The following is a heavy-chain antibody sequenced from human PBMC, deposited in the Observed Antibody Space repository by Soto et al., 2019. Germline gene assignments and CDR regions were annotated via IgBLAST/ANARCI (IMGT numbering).Heavy chain of an antibody. J-gene: IGHJ3*01. CDR2: IIPLFSAT. CDR3: AGAPIAARVFEV. CDR1: GSTFSAYA. Sequence: QLQLVQSGAEVKKPGSSVKVSCKASGSTFSAYAYTWVRQAPRQGLEWVGGIIPLFSATNFAQKFQDRVTITADESSRTAYMELSSLRSDDTAVYYCAGAPIAARVFEVWGQGTMVTVSS. V-gene: IGHV1-69*01. D-gene: IGHD6-6*01.